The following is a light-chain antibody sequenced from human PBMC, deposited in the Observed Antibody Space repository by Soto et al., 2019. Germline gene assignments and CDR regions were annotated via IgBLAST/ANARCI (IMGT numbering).Light chain of an antibody. CDR1: QSISSY. V-gene: IGKV1-39*01. Sequence: DIQMTQSPSSLSASVADRVTITCRASQSISSYLNWYQQKPGKAPKLLIYAASSLQSGVPSRFSGSGSGTDFALIISSLQPEDFATYYCQQSYSTPYTFGQGTKLEIK. J-gene: IGKJ2*01. CDR3: QQSYSTPYT. CDR2: AAS.